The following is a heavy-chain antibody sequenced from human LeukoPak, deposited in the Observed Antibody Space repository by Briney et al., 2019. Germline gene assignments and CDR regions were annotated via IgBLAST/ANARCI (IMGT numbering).Heavy chain of an antibody. CDR1: GFTFSSQN. CDR3: VKNGWLDY. J-gene: IGHJ4*02. V-gene: IGHV3-21*06. CDR2: ISTSGDST. Sequence: GGSLRLSCAASGFTFSSQNMNWARQAPGKGPEWVAYISTSGDSTKYADSVEGRFTISRDNAENSLYLLMNSLRAEDTAVYYCVKNGWLDYWGQGILVTVSS. D-gene: IGHD6-19*01.